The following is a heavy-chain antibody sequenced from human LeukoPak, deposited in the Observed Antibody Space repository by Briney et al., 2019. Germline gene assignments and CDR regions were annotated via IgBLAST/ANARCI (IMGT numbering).Heavy chain of an antibody. CDR1: GFTFSSYA. J-gene: IGHJ4*02. Sequence: GGSLRLSCAASGFTFSSYAMSWVRQAPGKGLEWVSAISGSGGSTYYADSVKGRFTISRDNSKNTLYLQMNSLRAEDTAVYYCARSAVRGYCSSTSCYGIFYFDYWGQGTLVTVSS. CDR2: ISGSGGST. CDR3: ARSAVRGYCSSTSCYGIFYFDY. V-gene: IGHV3-23*01. D-gene: IGHD2-2*01.